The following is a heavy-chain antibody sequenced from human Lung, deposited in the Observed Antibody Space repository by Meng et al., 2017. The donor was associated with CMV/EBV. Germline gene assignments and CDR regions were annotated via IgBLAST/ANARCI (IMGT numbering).Heavy chain of an antibody. D-gene: IGHD6-6*01. CDR1: EFNVTSTY. CDR2: IYSGGHR. Sequence: GXSXKIXCAASEFNVTSTYMNWVRQAPGKGLEWVSVIYSGGHRYYAGSVKGRFTISRDNSKNTLHLQMNSLRAEDTAMYYCARAGTSSGAFDIWGQGTMVTVSS. V-gene: IGHV3-53*01. J-gene: IGHJ3*02. CDR3: ARAGTSSGAFDI.